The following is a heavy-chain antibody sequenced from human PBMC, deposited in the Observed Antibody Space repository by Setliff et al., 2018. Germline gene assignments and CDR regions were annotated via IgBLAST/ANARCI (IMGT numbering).Heavy chain of an antibody. D-gene: IGHD3-3*01. Sequence: PSETLSLTCAVSGGSFSGYYWSWIRQRPGKGLEWIGEIHLSGGTSYNPSLKSRVTISIDTSKNQFSLNLNSVTAADTAVYFCARTTHYDFWSGYLYWGQGTLVTVSS. CDR1: GGSFSGYY. V-gene: IGHV4-34*01. CDR2: IHLSGGT. J-gene: IGHJ4*02. CDR3: ARTTHYDFWSGYLY.